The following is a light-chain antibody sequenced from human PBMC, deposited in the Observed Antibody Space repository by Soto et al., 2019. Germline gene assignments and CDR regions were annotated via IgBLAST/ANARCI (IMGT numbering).Light chain of an antibody. V-gene: IGKV3-20*01. J-gene: IGKJ5*01. CDR1: QSVSSSY. CDR2: GAS. Sequence: EIVLTQSPGTLSLSPGERATLSCRASQSVSSSYLAWYQQKPGQAPRLLIYGASSRATGIPDTFSGSGSGTDFTLTISSLEPEDFAVYYCQQYGSSPVTFGPGTRLEIK. CDR3: QQYGSSPVT.